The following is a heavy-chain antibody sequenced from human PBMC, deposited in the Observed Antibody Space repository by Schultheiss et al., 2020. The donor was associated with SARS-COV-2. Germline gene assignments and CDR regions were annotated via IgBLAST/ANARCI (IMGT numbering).Heavy chain of an antibody. Sequence: GGSLRLSCAASGFTFSSYAMSWVRQAPGKGLEWVSAITSNSRHIYYADSVRGRFIISRDNAKDSLYLQMNSLRAEDTAVYYCATLGGGLTAATYFSDHWGQGTLVTVSS. J-gene: IGHJ4*02. CDR2: ITSNSRHI. CDR3: ATLGGGLTAATYFSDH. CDR1: GFTFSSYA. D-gene: IGHD2-21*02. V-gene: IGHV3-21*01.